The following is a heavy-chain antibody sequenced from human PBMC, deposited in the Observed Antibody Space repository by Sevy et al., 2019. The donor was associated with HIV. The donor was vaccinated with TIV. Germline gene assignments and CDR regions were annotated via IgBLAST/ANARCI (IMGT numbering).Heavy chain of an antibody. CDR3: ARGGGNGWYYFDY. CDR2: IIPILGTV. J-gene: IGHJ4*02. Sequence: ASVTVSCKATGGTFRTYGISWVRQAPGQGLEWMGGIIPILGTVNYAQKFQGRVTITADESTKTAYMELSSLRSEDTAVYYCARGGGNGWYYFDYWGQETLVTVSS. D-gene: IGHD6-19*01. V-gene: IGHV1-69*13. CDR1: GGTFRTYG.